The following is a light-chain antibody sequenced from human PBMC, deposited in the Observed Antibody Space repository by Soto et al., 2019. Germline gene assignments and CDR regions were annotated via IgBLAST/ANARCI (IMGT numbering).Light chain of an antibody. CDR1: SSDIGPYNY. CDR2: EVT. CDR3: SSYTRSATVI. J-gene: IGLJ2*01. Sequence: QPALTQPASVSGSPGQSITISCSGTSSDIGPYNYVSWYQQHPGNAPKLIIFEVTNRPSGVSNRLSGSKSGNTASLTISGLQAEDEADYYCSSYTRSATVIFGGGTKLTVL. V-gene: IGLV2-14*01.